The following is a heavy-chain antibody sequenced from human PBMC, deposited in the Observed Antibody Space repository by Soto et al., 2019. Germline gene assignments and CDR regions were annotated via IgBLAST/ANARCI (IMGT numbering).Heavy chain of an antibody. Sequence: SETLSLTCTVSGGSISSYYWSWIRQPPGKGLEWIGYIYYSGSTNYNPSLKSRVTISVDTSKNQFSLKLSSVTAADTAVYYCARGGYCSSTSCSIFDYWGQGTLVTVSP. J-gene: IGHJ4*02. V-gene: IGHV4-59*01. CDR2: IYYSGST. CDR1: GGSISSYY. CDR3: ARGGYCSSTSCSIFDY. D-gene: IGHD2-2*01.